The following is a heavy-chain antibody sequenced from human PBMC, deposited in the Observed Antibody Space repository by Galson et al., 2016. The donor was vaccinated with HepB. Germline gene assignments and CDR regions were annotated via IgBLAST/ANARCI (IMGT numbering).Heavy chain of an antibody. CDR3: AREPSFGDLDY. D-gene: IGHD3-3*01. V-gene: IGHV3-66*01. J-gene: IGHJ4*02. CDR1: GFTVSRDY. CDR2: INDRAGNT. Sequence: SLRLSCAASGFTVSRDYMSWVRQAPGKGLEWVSAINDRAGNTYYAESVKGRFTISRDNSKNTLYLQMDSLRGEDTAVYYCAREPSFGDLDYWGQGTLVTVSS.